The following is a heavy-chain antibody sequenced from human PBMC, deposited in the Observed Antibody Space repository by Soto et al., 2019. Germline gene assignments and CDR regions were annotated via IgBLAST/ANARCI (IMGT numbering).Heavy chain of an antibody. CDR3: ARGYYGSGSLRDGYYYYYMDV. J-gene: IGHJ6*03. Sequence: GASVKVSCKASGYTFTSYAMHWVRQAPGQRLEWMGWINAGNGNTKYSQKFQGRVTITRDTSASTAYMELSSLRSEDTAVYYCARGYYGSGSLRDGYYYYYMDVWGKGTTVTVSS. CDR2: INAGNGNT. CDR1: GYTFTSYA. D-gene: IGHD3-10*01. V-gene: IGHV1-3*01.